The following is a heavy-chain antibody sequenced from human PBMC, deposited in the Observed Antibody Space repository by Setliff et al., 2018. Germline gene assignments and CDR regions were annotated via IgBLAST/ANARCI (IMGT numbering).Heavy chain of an antibody. CDR3: ARDLRTLSSLGY. CDR1: GFTFTTYG. D-gene: IGHD6-19*01. V-gene: IGHV3-23*01. J-gene: IGHJ4*02. Sequence: GGSLRLSCAASGFTFTTYGMSWVRQAPGKGLEWVSGISGDGGSTYYADSVKGRFTISRDISKNTLYLQMNSLRAEDTAVYYCARDLRTLSSLGYWGQGALVTVSS. CDR2: ISGDGGST.